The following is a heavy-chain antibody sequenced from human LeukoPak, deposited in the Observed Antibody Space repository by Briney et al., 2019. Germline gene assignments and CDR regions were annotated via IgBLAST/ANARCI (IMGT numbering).Heavy chain of an antibody. CDR2: IHHSGYT. J-gene: IGHJ4*02. D-gene: IGHD3-16*01. CDR3: ARMGSDY. V-gene: IGHV4-38-2*01. CDR1: GDAISSGNY. Sequence: PSETLSLTCVVSGDAISSGNYWGWIRQPPEKGLEWIGNIHHSGYTNYNPSLKSRVTISVDTSKNQSSLKMKSVTAADTAVYYCARMGSDYWGQGTLVTVSS.